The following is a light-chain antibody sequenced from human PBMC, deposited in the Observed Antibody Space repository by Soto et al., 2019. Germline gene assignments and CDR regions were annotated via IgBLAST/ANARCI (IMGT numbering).Light chain of an antibody. V-gene: IGKV1-5*01. CDR3: QQNFNFPRT. CDR1: QSITSW. CDR2: DAT. J-gene: IGKJ1*01. Sequence: DIQMTQSPSTLSASVGDRVTITCRASQSITSWLAWYQQKPGRAPKLLIYDATYLQNGVPSRFSGTGSGADFTLTISSLQPEDFATYYCQQNFNFPRTFGQGTKVDIK.